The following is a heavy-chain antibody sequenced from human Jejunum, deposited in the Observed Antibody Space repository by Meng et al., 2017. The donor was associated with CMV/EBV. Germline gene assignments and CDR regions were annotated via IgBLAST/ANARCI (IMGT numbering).Heavy chain of an antibody. CDR2: ISASGYST. D-gene: IGHD3-10*01. Sequence: EVQLLESGGGLVQPGGSLRVPCAASGFTFNIYALTWVRQAPGKGLEWVSRISASGYSTYYADSVQGRFTISRDNSKNTVYLQMNSLRAEDTAVYYCAKDPYGSGSYPPDYWGQGTLVTVSS. CDR3: AKDPYGSGSYPPDY. CDR1: GFTFNIYA. V-gene: IGHV3-23*01. J-gene: IGHJ4*02.